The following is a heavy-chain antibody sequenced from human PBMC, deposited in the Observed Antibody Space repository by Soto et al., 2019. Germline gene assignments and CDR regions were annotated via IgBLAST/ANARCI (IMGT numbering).Heavy chain of an antibody. V-gene: IGHV5-51*01. CDR2: IYPGDSDT. J-gene: IGHJ4*02. D-gene: IGHD3-10*01. CDR1: GYSFTNYW. CDR3: ARPGSLPFDN. Sequence: PGESLKISCKGSGYSFTNYWIAWVRQMPGKGLEWMGIIYPGDSDTRYSPSFQGQVTISADKANSTAYLQWSSLKASDSAMYYCARPGSLPFDNWGPGTLVTVSS.